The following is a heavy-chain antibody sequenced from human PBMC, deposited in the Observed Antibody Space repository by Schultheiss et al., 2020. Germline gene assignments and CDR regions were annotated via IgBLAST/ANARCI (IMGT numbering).Heavy chain of an antibody. D-gene: IGHD2-2*01. J-gene: IGHJ4*02. CDR2: IKSKTDGGTT. CDR1: GFTFSNYG. Sequence: GGSLRLSCAAAGFTFSNYGMHWVRQAPGEGLVWVGRIKSKTDGGTTDYAAPVKGRFTISRDDSKNTLYLQMNSLKTEDTAVYYCTTICRLVVLYWGQGTLVTVSS. V-gene: IGHV3-15*01. CDR3: TTICRLVVLY.